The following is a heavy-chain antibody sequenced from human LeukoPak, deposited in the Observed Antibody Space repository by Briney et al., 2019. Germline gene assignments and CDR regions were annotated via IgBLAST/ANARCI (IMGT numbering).Heavy chain of an antibody. CDR3: ATGDDSSGSIDY. J-gene: IGHJ4*02. D-gene: IGHD3-22*01. CDR1: GYTFTSYG. Sequence: ASVKVSCKASGYTFTSYGISWVRQAPGQGLEWMGWISAYSGNTNYAQKLQGRVTMTTDTSTSTVYMELRSLRSDDTAVYYCATGDDSSGSIDYWGQGTLVTVSS. CDR2: ISAYSGNT. V-gene: IGHV1-18*01.